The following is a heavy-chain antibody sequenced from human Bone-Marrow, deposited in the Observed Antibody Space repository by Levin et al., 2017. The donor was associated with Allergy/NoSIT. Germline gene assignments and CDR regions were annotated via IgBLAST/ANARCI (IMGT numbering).Heavy chain of an antibody. CDR1: GFTFDDYA. J-gene: IGHJ6*02. CDR3: AKGISLVRGVIVYYYYGMDV. V-gene: IGHV3-9*01. D-gene: IGHD3-10*01. CDR2: ISWNSGSI. Sequence: LSLTCAASGFTFDDYAMHWVRQAPGKGLEWVSGISWNSGSIGYADSVKGRFTISRDNAKNSLYLQMNSLRAEDTALYYCAKGISLVRGVIVYYYYGMDVWGQGTTVTVSS.